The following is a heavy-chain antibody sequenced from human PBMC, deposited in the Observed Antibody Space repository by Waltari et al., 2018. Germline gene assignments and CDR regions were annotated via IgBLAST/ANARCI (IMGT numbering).Heavy chain of an antibody. Sequence: EVQLVETGGGLIQPGGSLRLSCAASGFNVSSNDMSWFRQAPGKGLEWVSVIYSGGSTYYADSVKGRFTISRDNSKNTLYLQMNSLRAEDTAVYYCARGPPNSEEAFDIWGQGTMVTVSS. CDR3: ARGPPNSEEAFDI. V-gene: IGHV3-53*02. D-gene: IGHD7-27*01. CDR1: GFNVSSND. CDR2: IYSGGST. J-gene: IGHJ3*02.